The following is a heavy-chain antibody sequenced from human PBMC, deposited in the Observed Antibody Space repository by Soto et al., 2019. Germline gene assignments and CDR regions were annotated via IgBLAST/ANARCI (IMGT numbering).Heavy chain of an antibody. CDR3: ARHIAAAGTYYYGMDV. CDR1: GFTFSGYS. V-gene: IGHV3-21*01. D-gene: IGHD6-13*01. CDR2: ISSSSSYI. Sequence: PGGSLRLSCAASGFTFSGYSMNWVRQSPGKGLEWVSSISSSSSYIYYADSVKGRFTISRDNAKNSLYLQMNSLRAEDTAVYYCARHIAAAGTYYYGMDVWGQGTTVTVSS. J-gene: IGHJ6*02.